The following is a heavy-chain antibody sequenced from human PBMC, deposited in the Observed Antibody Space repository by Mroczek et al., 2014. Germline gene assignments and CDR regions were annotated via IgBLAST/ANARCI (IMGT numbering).Heavy chain of an antibody. V-gene: IGHV4-31*03. Sequence: LQESGPGLVKPSQTLSLTCTVSGGSISSGGYYWSWIRQHPGKGLEWIGYIYYSGSTYYNPSLKSRVTISVDTSKNQFSLKLSSVTAADTAVYYCARVGGCSGGSCYSGMIDYWGQGTLVTVSS. D-gene: IGHD2-15*01. J-gene: IGHJ4*02. CDR2: IYYSGST. CDR3: ARVGGCSGGSCYSGMIDY. CDR1: GGSISSGGYY.